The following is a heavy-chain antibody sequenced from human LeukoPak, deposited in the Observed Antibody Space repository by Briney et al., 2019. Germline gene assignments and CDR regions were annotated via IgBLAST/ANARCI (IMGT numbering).Heavy chain of an antibody. Sequence: VSVKVSCKASGYTFTSYDINWVRQATGQGLEWMGWMNPNSGNTGYAQKFQGRVTMTRNTSISTAYMELSSLRSEDTAVYYCARGLGTYYDFWSGYLAITGTQNDAFDIWGQGTMVTVSS. J-gene: IGHJ3*02. CDR1: GYTFTSYD. V-gene: IGHV1-8*01. CDR2: MNPNSGNT. D-gene: IGHD3-3*01. CDR3: ARGLGTYYDFWSGYLAITGTQNDAFDI.